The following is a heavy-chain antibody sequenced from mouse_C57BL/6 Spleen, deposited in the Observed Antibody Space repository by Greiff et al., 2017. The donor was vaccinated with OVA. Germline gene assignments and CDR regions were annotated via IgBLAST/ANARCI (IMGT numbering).Heavy chain of an antibody. V-gene: IGHV1-50*01. CDR1: GYTFTSYW. J-gene: IGHJ2*01. Sequence: QVQLQQPGAELVKPGASVKLSCKASGYTFTSYWLQWVKQRPGQGLEWIGEIDPSDSYTNYNQKFKGKATLTVGTSSSTAYMQLSSLTTENYAVYYCARGGTTVVEDYWGQGTTLTVSS. CDR2: IDPSDSYT. CDR3: ARGGTTVVEDY. D-gene: IGHD1-1*01.